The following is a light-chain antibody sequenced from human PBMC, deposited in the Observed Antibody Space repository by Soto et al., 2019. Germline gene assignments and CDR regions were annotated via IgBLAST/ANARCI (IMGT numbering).Light chain of an antibody. CDR1: SSNIGSNT. CDR3: AAWDDSLDGGV. CDR2: NNN. J-gene: IGLJ1*01. Sequence: QSVLTQPPSASGTPGQRVTISCSGSSSNIGSNTVNWYQQLPGTAPQLLIYNNNQRPSGVPDRFSGCKSGTSASLAISGLQAEDEADYYCAAWDDSLDGGVFGTGTKLTVL. V-gene: IGLV1-44*01.